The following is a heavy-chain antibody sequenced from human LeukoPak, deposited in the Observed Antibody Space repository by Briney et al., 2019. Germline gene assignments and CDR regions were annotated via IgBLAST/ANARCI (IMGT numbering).Heavy chain of an antibody. V-gene: IGHV1-3*01. Sequence: ASVKVSCRASGYTFTNYAVHWVRQAPGQRLEWMGWINAGNGNTEYSQNFQDRVTITRDTSATTAYMELSSLRSEDTAVYYCARDGVTIFGVVIAYNWFDPWGQGTLVTVSS. D-gene: IGHD3-3*01. CDR1: GYTFTNYA. CDR2: INAGNGNT. J-gene: IGHJ5*02. CDR3: ARDGVTIFGVVIAYNWFDP.